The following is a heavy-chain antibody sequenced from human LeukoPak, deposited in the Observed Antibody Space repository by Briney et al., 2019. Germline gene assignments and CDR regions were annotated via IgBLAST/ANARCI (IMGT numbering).Heavy chain of an antibody. CDR2: ISYDGSNK. CDR1: GFTFSSYG. D-gene: IGHD2-15*01. V-gene: IGHV3-30*18. CDR3: AKEGYCSGGSCYEDAFDI. Sequence: GGSLRLPCAASGFTFSSYGMHWVRQAPGKGLEWVAVISYDGSNKYYADSAKGRFTISRDNSKNTLYLQMNSLRAEDAAVYYCAKEGYCSGGSCYEDAFDIWGQGTMVTVSS. J-gene: IGHJ3*02.